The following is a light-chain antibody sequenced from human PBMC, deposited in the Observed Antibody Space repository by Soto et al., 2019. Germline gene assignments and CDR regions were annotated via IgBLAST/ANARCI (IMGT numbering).Light chain of an antibody. V-gene: IGKV3-20*01. CDR1: QSVSSRY. CDR2: ATS. J-gene: IGKJ1*01. CDR3: QQYGSSRWT. Sequence: DIVLTQSPGTLSLSPGDGVTLSCRASQSVSSRYFAWYQKKPGQAPRLLIYATSTRATGIPDMFSGSGSGTDITLTISRLEPEDFAVYYCQQYGSSRWTFGQGTKVEIK.